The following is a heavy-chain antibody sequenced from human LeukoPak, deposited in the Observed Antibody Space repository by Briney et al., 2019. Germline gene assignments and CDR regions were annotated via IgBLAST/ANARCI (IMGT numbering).Heavy chain of an antibody. J-gene: IGHJ4*02. CDR1: GGSFSGYY. V-gene: IGHV4-34*01. CDR2: INHSGST. D-gene: IGHD2-2*01. CDR3: ARQYCSSTSCFYDC. Sequence: PSETLSLTCAVYGGSFSGYYWSWIRQPPGKGLEWIGEINHSGSTNYNPSLKSRVTISVDTSKNQFSLKLSSVTAADTAVYYCARQYCSSTSCFYDCWGQGTLVTVSS.